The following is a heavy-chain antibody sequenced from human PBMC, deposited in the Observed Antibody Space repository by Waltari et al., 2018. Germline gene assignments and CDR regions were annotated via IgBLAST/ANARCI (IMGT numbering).Heavy chain of an antibody. V-gene: IGHV4-31*01. CDR2: IYYSGST. D-gene: IGHD3-3*01. Sequence: QVQLQESGPGLVTPSQTLSLTCTVSGGSISGGRYYWSWIRQHPGKGLEWIGYIYYSGSTYYNPSLKSLVTISVDTSKNQFSLKLSSVTAADTAVYYCARLRSGPGGVLFDYWGQGTLVTVSS. CDR3: ARLRSGPGGVLFDY. CDR1: GGSISGGRYY. J-gene: IGHJ4*02.